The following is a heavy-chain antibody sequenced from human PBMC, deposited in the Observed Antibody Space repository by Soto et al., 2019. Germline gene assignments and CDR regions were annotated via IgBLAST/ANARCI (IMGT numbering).Heavy chain of an antibody. J-gene: IGHJ4*02. CDR3: AKHFIGGRLQSPFDL. V-gene: IGHV3-23*04. CDR1: GVPFGTFT. D-gene: IGHD1-1*01. Sequence: EVQLVESGGGLVQPGGSLRLSCAVSGVPFGTFTMNWVRQAPGKGLEWASGLSDNVGTTHYAYSVKGRFTISRDKSKKTLYIQMNDMRAEDTAVYYCAKHFIGGRLQSPFDLWGQGTLVTVSS. CDR2: LSDNVGTT.